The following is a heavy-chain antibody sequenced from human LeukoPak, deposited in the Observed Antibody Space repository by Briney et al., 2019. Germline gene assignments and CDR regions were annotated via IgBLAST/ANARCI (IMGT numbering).Heavy chain of an antibody. J-gene: IGHJ4*02. CDR1: GFTFSDYY. CDR2: ISSSGSTI. Sequence: GGSLRLXCAASGFTFSDYYMSWIRQAPGKGLEWVSYISSSGSTIYYADSVKGRFTISRDNAKNSLYLQMNSLRAEDTAVYYCARGYCSGGSCYSGDYFDYWGQGTLVTVSS. CDR3: ARGYCSGGSCYSGDYFDY. D-gene: IGHD2-15*01. V-gene: IGHV3-11*04.